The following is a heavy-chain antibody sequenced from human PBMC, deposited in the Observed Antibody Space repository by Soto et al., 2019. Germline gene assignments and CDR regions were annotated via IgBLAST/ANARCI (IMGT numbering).Heavy chain of an antibody. J-gene: IGHJ3*02. CDR1: GGTFSSYT. D-gene: IGHD6-13*01. Sequence: SVKVSCKASGGTFSSYTISWVRQAPGQGLEWMGRIIPILGIANYAQKFQGRVTITADKSTSTAYMELSSLRSEDTAVYYCASSIAAAGRGDAFDIWGQGTMVTVSS. CDR2: IIPILGIA. CDR3: ASSIAAAGRGDAFDI. V-gene: IGHV1-69*02.